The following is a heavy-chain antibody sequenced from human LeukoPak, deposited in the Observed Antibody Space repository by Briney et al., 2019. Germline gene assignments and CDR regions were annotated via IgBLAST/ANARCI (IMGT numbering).Heavy chain of an antibody. V-gene: IGHV4-34*01. Sequence: SETLSLTCAVPGGSFSGFFWRWIRQSPGKGLEWIGDVGHSGSADYNPYLKSRVTISADPSKSQFSLKLTSVTAADTAVYYCATRGDYSDTSGNSYDALDIWGQGTMVTVSS. D-gene: IGHD3-22*01. CDR2: VGHSGSA. J-gene: IGHJ3*02. CDR1: GGSFSGFF. CDR3: ATRGDYSDTSGNSYDALDI.